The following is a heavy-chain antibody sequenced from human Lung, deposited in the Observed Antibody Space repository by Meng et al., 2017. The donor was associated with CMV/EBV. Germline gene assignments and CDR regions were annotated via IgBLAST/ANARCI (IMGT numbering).Heavy chain of an antibody. D-gene: IGHD3-16*01. CDR2: ISSGSSTI. V-gene: IGHV3-48*04. CDR3: AKGGGAGRSASDY. Sequence: GGSLRLXCAASGFTFSTYSMNWVRQAPGKGLEWISYISSGSSTIYYADSVKGRFSISRDNAEKTLYLHVNNLRGEDTAVYYCAKGGGAGRSASDYWGKGTLVTVSS. J-gene: IGHJ4*02. CDR1: GFTFSTYS.